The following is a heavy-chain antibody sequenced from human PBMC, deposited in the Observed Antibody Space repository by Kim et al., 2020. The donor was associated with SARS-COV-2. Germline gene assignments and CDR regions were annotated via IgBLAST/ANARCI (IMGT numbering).Heavy chain of an antibody. CDR1: GGSFSGYY. J-gene: IGHJ4*02. CDR2: INHSGST. CDR3: ARVRDILTGYQMIDKYYFDY. Sequence: SETLSLTCAVYGGSFSGYYWSWIRQPPGKGLEWIGEINHSGSTNYNPSLKSRVTISVDTSKNQFSLKLSSVTAADTAVYYCARVRDILTGYQMIDKYYFDYWGQGTLVTVSS. D-gene: IGHD3-9*01. V-gene: IGHV4-34*01.